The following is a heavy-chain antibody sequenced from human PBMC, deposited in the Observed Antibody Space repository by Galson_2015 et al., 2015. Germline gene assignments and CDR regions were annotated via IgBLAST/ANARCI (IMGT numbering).Heavy chain of an antibody. CDR1: GFTFSSYW. Sequence: SLRLSCAASGFTFSSYWMHWVRQAPGKGLVWVSRINSDGSSTSYADSVKGRFTISRDNAKNTLYLQMNSLRAEDTAVYYCARVLDGPRIAAAAYYFDYWGQGTLVTVSS. CDR3: ARVLDGPRIAAAAYYFDY. D-gene: IGHD6-13*01. J-gene: IGHJ4*02. CDR2: INSDGSST. V-gene: IGHV3-74*01.